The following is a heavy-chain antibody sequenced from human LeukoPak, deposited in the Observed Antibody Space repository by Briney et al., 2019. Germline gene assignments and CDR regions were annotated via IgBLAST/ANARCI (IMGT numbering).Heavy chain of an antibody. CDR3: AKGDDFGES. Sequence: PGGSLRLSCAVTGFTFNIYALSWVCQAPGKGLEWVSTISGSGAATYYADSVKGRFTISRDNSKNTLYLQLNSLRAEDTAQYYCAKGDDFGESWGQGTLVTVSS. CDR1: GFTFNIYA. J-gene: IGHJ5*02. V-gene: IGHV3-23*01. CDR2: ISGSGAAT. D-gene: IGHD4-17*01.